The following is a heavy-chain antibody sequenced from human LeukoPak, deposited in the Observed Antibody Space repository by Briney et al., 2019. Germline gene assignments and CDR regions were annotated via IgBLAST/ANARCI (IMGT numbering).Heavy chain of an antibody. CDR2: VNSDGSST. D-gene: IGHD6-19*01. CDR3: ARDSRSSGLTVDY. CDR1: GFTFSSHW. J-gene: IGHJ4*02. Sequence: GGSLRLSCAASGFTFSSHWMHWVRQAPGKGLVWVSRVNSDGSSTSYAASVEGRFTISRDNAKNTLYLQMNSLRDEDTAVYYCARDSRSSGLTVDYWGQGALVTVSS. V-gene: IGHV3-74*01.